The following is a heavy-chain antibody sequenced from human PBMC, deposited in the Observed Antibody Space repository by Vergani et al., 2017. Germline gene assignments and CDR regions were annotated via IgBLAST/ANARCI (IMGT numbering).Heavy chain of an antibody. CDR2: INHSGST. CDR1: GGSFSGYY. CDR3: ARDGVAIKDSPLFDY. Sequence: QVQLQQWGAGLLKPSETLSLTCAVYGGSFSGYYWSWIRQPPGKGLEWIGEINHSGSTNYNPSLKSRVTISVDTSKNQFSLKLSSVTAADTAVYYCARDGVAIKDSPLFDYWGQGTLVTVSS. V-gene: IGHV4-34*01. J-gene: IGHJ4*02. D-gene: IGHD2-15*01.